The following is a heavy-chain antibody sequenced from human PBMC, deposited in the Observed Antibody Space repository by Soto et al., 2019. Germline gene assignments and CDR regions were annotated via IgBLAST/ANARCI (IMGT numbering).Heavy chain of an antibody. V-gene: IGHV3-30*18. CDR1: GFTFSSYG. Sequence: GGSLRLSCAASGFTFSSYGMHWVRQAPGKGLEWVAVISHDGSNKYYADSVKGRFTISRDNSKNTLYLQMNSLRAEDTAVYYCAKAPTETLNWFDPWGQGTLVTVS. CDR2: ISHDGSNK. J-gene: IGHJ5*02. D-gene: IGHD1-26*01. CDR3: AKAPTETLNWFDP.